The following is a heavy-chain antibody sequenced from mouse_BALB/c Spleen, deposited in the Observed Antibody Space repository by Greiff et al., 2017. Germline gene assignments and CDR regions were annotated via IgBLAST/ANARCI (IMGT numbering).Heavy chain of an antibody. Sequence: EVQLQESGGGLVKPGGSLRLSCATSGFTFTDYYMSWVRQPPGKALEWLGFIRNKANGYTTEYSASVKGRFTISGDNSQSILYLQMNTLRAEDRSTYYCARAYYGNYRYWYFDVWGAGTTVTVSS. CDR3: ARAYYGNYRYWYFDV. D-gene: IGHD2-10*01. V-gene: IGHV7-3*02. CDR1: GFTFTDYY. J-gene: IGHJ1*01. CDR2: IRNKANGYTT.